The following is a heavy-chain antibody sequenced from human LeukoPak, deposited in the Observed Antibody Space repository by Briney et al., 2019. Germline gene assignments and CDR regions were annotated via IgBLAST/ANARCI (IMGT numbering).Heavy chain of an antibody. CDR3: ARAVEMATIIG. CDR1: GGSISSGGYY. D-gene: IGHD5-24*01. J-gene: IGHJ4*02. CDR2: IYHSGST. Sequence: NASQTLSLTCTVSGGSISSGGYYWSWIRQPPGKGLEWIGYIYHSGSTYYNPSLKSRVTISVDTSKNQFSLKLSSVTAADTAVYYCARAVEMATIIGWGQGTLVTVSS. V-gene: IGHV4-30-2*01.